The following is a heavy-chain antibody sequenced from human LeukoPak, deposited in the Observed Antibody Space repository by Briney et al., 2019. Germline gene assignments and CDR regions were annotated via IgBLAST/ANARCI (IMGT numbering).Heavy chain of an antibody. J-gene: IGHJ4*02. CDR2: IKQDGSEK. Sequence: GGSLRLSCAASEFTFSSYWMNWVRQAPGKGLEWVANIKQDGSEKYYVDSVKGRFTISRDNAKNSLYLQMNSLRAEDTAVYYCATSDCSGGSCYSVGGYWGQGTLVTVPS. CDR3: ATSDCSGGSCYSVGGY. CDR1: EFTFSSYW. D-gene: IGHD2-15*01. V-gene: IGHV3-7*01.